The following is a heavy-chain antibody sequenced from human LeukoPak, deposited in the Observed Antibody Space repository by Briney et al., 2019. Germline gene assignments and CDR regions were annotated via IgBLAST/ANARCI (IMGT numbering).Heavy chain of an antibody. J-gene: IGHJ3*02. D-gene: IGHD3-22*01. V-gene: IGHV4-31*03. CDR1: GGSISSSTYF. CDR3: ARLYYYDTKRIFDI. Sequence: SETLSLTCTVSGGSISSSTYFWNWVRQHPGRGLGWIGYIYYSGTTSYNPSLDSRIIMSLDMSKNQFSLRLSSVTAADTAVYYCARLYYYDTKRIFDIWGQGTMVTVSS. CDR2: IYYSGTT.